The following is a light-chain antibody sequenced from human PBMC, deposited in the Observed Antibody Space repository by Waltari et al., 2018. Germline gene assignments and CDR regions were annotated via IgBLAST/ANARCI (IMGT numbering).Light chain of an antibody. Sequence: DIQMTQSPFTLSASVGDRVTITCRASQSISSWLAWYQQKPGKAPKLLIYKASSLESGVPSRFSGSGSGTEFTLTISSLQHDDFATYYCQQYNSYSRTFGQGTKLEI. CDR3: QQYNSYSRT. J-gene: IGKJ2*01. CDR1: QSISSW. V-gene: IGKV1-5*03. CDR2: KAS.